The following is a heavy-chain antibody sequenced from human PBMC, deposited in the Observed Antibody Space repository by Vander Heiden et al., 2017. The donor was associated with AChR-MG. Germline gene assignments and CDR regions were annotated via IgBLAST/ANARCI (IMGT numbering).Heavy chain of an antibody. D-gene: IGHD3-16*01. J-gene: IGHJ5*02. CDR1: GYTFTAYY. CDR2: INPKSGDT. V-gene: IGHV1-2*02. CDR3: ATMQEGARGWFDP. Sequence: VPLVQSGPAMKKSGASVRVSCKAPGYTFTAYYIHWVRQAPGQGLEWMGCINPKSGDTNYAQKFQGRVTMTRDTSISTAYMDLSNLQSDDTAVFFCATMQEGARGWFDPWGQGTLVTVSS.